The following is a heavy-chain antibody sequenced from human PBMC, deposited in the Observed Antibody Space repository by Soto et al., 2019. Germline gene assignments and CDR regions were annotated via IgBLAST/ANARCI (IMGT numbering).Heavy chain of an antibody. V-gene: IGHV3-74*01. D-gene: IGHD5-12*01. CDR2: IKGDGSET. CDR1: GFAFSSYW. Sequence: GGSLRLSCAASGFAFSSYWMHWVRQAPGKGLVWVSRIKGDGSETNYADSVKGRFTISRDNAKNTLYLQLNSLRAEDTAVYYCLRGNSGYGNFDYWGQGTRVTVSS. J-gene: IGHJ4*02. CDR3: LRGNSGYGNFDY.